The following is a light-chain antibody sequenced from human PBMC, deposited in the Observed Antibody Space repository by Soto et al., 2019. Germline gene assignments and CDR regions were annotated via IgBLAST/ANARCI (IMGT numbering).Light chain of an antibody. CDR3: QQYQSYSRT. CDR2: DSS. V-gene: IGKV1-5*01. Sequence: IQITEAAATLSASVVGRVTITCRASQSISSWLAWYQQKPGKATKLVIYDSSILESGFPSRFSGSGSGTEFTLTISSLKPDDFATYYCQQYQSYSRTFGQGTRWIS. J-gene: IGKJ1*01. CDR1: QSISSW.